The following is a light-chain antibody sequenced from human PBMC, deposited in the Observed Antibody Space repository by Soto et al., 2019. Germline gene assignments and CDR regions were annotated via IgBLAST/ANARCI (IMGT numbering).Light chain of an antibody. CDR3: QQYNNWWT. V-gene: IGKV3-15*01. J-gene: IGKJ1*01. Sequence: EIVMTQSPATLSVSPGERATLSCRASQSVSNNLAWYQKKPGQAPRLLIYGASTRATGIPARFSGSGSGTEFTLTISSLQSEDFAGYYCQQYNNWWTFSQGTRVEIK. CDR1: QSVSNN. CDR2: GAS.